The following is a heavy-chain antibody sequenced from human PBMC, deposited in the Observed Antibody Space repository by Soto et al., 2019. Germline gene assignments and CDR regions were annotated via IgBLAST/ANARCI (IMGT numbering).Heavy chain of an antibody. Sequence: SETLSLTCDVSGDTISTGGYTWAWIRQPPGKGLEWIGYIYHSVSTYYNPSLKSRVTISVDRSKNQFSLKLSSVTAADTAVYYCARGPPIFYWGQGTLVTVSS. CDR2: IYHSVST. V-gene: IGHV4-30-2*01. CDR1: GDTISTGGYT. J-gene: IGHJ4*02. CDR3: ARGPPIFY. D-gene: IGHD3-9*01.